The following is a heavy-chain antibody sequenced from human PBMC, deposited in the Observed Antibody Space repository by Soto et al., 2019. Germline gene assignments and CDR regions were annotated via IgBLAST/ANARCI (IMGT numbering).Heavy chain of an antibody. CDR3: AHRRSGSYFDY. CDR2: IYWDNDK. D-gene: IGHD3-10*01. V-gene: IGHV2-5*02. Sequence: ESGPTLVNPTQTLTLTCTFSGFSLRTSEVGVVWIRQPPGKAPEWLAIIYWDNDKRYSPSLESRLTVARDTSKNQVVLTMTSMEPVDTATYYCAHRRSGSYFDYWGQGTPVTVSS. CDR1: GFSLRTSEVG. J-gene: IGHJ4*02.